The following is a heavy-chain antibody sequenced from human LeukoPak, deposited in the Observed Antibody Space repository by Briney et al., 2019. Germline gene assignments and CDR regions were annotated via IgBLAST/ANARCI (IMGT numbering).Heavy chain of an antibody. J-gene: IGHJ4*02. CDR3: AKTRPLDSSSWSHGDY. Sequence: GGSLRLSCAASGFTFSSYTMSWVRQAPGKGLEWVSAISGSGDSTYYGDSVKGRFTISRVNSKNTLYLQMNSLRAKDTAVYYCAKTRPLDSSSWSHGDYWGQGTLVTVSS. V-gene: IGHV3-23*01. CDR2: ISGSGDST. CDR1: GFTFSSYT. D-gene: IGHD6-13*01.